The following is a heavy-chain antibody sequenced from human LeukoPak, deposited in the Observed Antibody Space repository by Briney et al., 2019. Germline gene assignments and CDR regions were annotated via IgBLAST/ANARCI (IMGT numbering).Heavy chain of an antibody. D-gene: IGHD2-21*01. J-gene: IGHJ3*02. Sequence: GDSLRLSCAASGFTFTKYWMTWVRQAPGKGLEWVGNIKQDGSDKNYMDSVKGRFTISRDNTKNSVYLQMSSLRAEDTAVFYCARKVYCGGDCSNDDAFDIWGQGTMVTVSS. CDR2: IKQDGSDK. V-gene: IGHV3-7*01. CDR3: ARKVYCGGDCSNDDAFDI. CDR1: GFTFTKYW.